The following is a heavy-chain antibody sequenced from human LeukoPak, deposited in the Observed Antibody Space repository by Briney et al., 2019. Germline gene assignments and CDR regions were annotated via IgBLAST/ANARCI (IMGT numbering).Heavy chain of an antibody. CDR1: GFTFSSNA. V-gene: IGHV3-30*02. CDR3: VRDRDWAFDY. CDR2: VRSDGSDK. Sequence: GGSLRLSCAASGFTFSSNATHWVRQAPGKGLEWVTFVRSDGSDKYYADSVKGRFTFSRDNSKNTVYLQMNSLRPEDTAVYYCVRDRDWAFDYWGQGSLVTVSS. J-gene: IGHJ4*02. D-gene: IGHD2-21*02.